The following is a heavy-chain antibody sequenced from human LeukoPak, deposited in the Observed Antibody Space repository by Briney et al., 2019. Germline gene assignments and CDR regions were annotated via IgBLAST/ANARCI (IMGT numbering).Heavy chain of an antibody. CDR2: ISYDGSNK. V-gene: IGHV3-30*18. D-gene: IGHD3-10*01. CDR1: GFTFSSYG. CDR3: AKDTRSGSYSSPGYYGMDV. J-gene: IGHJ6*02. Sequence: GGSLRLSCAASGFTFSSYGMHWVRQAPGKGLEWVAVISYDGSNKYYADSVKGRFTISRDNSKNTLYLQMNSLRAEDTAVYYCAKDTRSGSYSSPGYYGMDVWGQGTTVTVSS.